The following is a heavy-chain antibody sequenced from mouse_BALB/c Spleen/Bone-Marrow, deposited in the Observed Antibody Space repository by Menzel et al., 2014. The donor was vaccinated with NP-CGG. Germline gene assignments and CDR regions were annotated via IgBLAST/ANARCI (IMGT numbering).Heavy chain of an antibody. D-gene: IGHD2-4*01. J-gene: IGHJ3*01. V-gene: IGHV2-4*02. CDR1: GFSLTSYG. CDR2: IWSGGST. Sequence: VKLQESGPGLVQPSQGLSITCTVSGFSLTSYGVHWVRQPPGKGLEWLGVIWSGGSTDYNAAFISRLSISKDNSKSQVFVKMNSLQADDTAIYYCARRYDYDGAWFAYWGQGTLVTVSA. CDR3: ARRYDYDGAWFAY.